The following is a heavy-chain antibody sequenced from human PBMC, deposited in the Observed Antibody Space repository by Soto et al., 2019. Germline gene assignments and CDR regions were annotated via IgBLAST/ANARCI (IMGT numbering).Heavy chain of an antibody. V-gene: IGHV1-69*12. D-gene: IGHD1-26*01. CDR2: IIPIFGTA. CDR1: RGTFSSYA. J-gene: IGHJ4*02. Sequence: QVQLVQSGAEVKKPGSSVKVSCKPSRGTFSSYAISWVRQAPGQGLEWMGGIIPIFGTANYAQKFQGRVTITADESTSTAYMELSSLRSEVTAVYYCARRRAADGGSFDYWGQGTLVTVSS. CDR3: ARRRAADGGSFDY.